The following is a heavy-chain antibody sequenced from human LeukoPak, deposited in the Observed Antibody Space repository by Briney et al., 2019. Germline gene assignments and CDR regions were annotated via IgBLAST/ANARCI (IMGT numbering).Heavy chain of an antibody. V-gene: IGHV1-46*01. D-gene: IGHD5-18*01. CDR1: GYTFTSYY. J-gene: IGHJ5*02. CDR3: ARDSVRGYSYGGWFDP. CDR2: INPSGGST. Sequence: GASVKVSCKASGYTFTSYYMHWVRQAPGQGLAWMGIINPSGGSTSYAQKFQGRVTMTRDTSTSTVYMELSSLRSEDTAVYYCARDSVRGYSYGGWFDPWGQGTLVTVSS.